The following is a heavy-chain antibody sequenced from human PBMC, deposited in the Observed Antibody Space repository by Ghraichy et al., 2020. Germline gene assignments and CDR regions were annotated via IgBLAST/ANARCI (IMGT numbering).Heavy chain of an antibody. D-gene: IGHD2/OR15-2a*01. CDR2: INTDGSGK. CDR3: SCNRWG. Sequence: LSLTCAASGFTFSRFWMYWVRQAPGKGLEWVANINTDGSGKYYVDSVKGRFTISRDNAKNSLFLLMNSLRVEDTVVYYWSCNRWGWGQGTLVTVSS. J-gene: IGHJ4*02. V-gene: IGHV3-7*01. CDR1: GFTFSRFW.